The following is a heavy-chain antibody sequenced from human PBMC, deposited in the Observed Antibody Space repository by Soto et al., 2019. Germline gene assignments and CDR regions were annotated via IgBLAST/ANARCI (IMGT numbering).Heavy chain of an antibody. CDR2: ISGSGGST. J-gene: IGHJ6*02. V-gene: IGHV3-23*01. CDR3: ANPPVSFPGPGYCSGGSCYSDYYYGMDV. D-gene: IGHD2-15*01. Sequence: PGGSLRLSCAASGFTFSSYAMSWVRQAPGKGLEWVSAISGSGGSTYYADSVKGRFTISRDNSKNTLYLQMNSLRAEDTAVYYCANPPVSFPGPGYCSGGSCYSDYYYGMDVWGQGTTVTVSS. CDR1: GFTFSSYA.